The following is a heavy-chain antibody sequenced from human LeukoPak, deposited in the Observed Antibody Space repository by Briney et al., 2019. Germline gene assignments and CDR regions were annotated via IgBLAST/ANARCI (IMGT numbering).Heavy chain of an antibody. CDR1: GFSFSSYG. J-gene: IGHJ4*02. Sequence: GGSLRLSCAASGFSFSSYGMHWVRQAPGKGLERVALIRNDGTNKYYADSVKGRFTISRDNSKNTLYLQMNSLRTEDTAVYYCAKIPLWFGEKLPIDYWGQGTLVTVSS. CDR3: AKIPLWFGEKLPIDY. CDR2: IRNDGTNK. V-gene: IGHV3-30*02. D-gene: IGHD3-10*01.